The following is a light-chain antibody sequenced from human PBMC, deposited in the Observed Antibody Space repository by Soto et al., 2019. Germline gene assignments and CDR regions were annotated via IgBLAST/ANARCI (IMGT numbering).Light chain of an antibody. J-gene: IGLJ2*01. Sequence: QSVLTQPPSASGTPGQRVSISCSGSSSNIGSNYVSWYQQLPGTAPKLLIYSNDQRPSGVPDRFSGSKSGTSASLAIGGLRSEDEADYYCSAWDDSLSAYVVFGGGTKVTVL. CDR3: SAWDDSLSAYVV. V-gene: IGLV1-47*02. CDR2: SND. CDR1: SSNIGSNY.